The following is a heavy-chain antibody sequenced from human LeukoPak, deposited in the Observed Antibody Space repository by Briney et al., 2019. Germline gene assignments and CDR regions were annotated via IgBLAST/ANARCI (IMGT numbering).Heavy chain of an antibody. V-gene: IGHV1-18*01. Sequence: GASVKVSFKASGYTFTDYGINWVRQAPGQGPEWMGWISTLYGNKNFAQKFQGRVTMTSDTSTCTAYLELASLTSDDSAIYYCARARSRASTWYWDHWGQGTLVTVSS. CDR3: ARARSRASTWYWDH. CDR1: GYTFTDYG. J-gene: IGHJ4*02. CDR2: ISTLYGNK. D-gene: IGHD2-8*02.